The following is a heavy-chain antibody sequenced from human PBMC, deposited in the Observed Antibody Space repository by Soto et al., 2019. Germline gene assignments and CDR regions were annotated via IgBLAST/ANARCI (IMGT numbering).Heavy chain of an antibody. D-gene: IGHD6-19*01. V-gene: IGHV1-8*01. CDR3: ARGRGWRDY. J-gene: IGHJ4*02. Sequence: ASVKVSCKASGYPFTTYDISWVRQAAGQGLEWMGWINLNSGHTDYAQRFQGRVTMTRNTSISTAYMELTSLSSEDTAVYYCARGRGWRDYWGQGTLVTVSS. CDR2: INLNSGHT. CDR1: GYPFTTYD.